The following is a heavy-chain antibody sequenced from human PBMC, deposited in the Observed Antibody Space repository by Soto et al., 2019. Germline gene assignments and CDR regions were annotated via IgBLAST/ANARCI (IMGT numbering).Heavy chain of an antibody. D-gene: IGHD2-15*01. Sequence: SQTLSLTCVGSGDTVSSNSVAWNWVRQSPSRGLEWLGRTYCRSRWYSDYAVSVRSRIDINADTSKSQVSLQLNSVTPEDTAVYYCARSEEDSDYYYYGMDVWGQGTTVTVSS. V-gene: IGHV6-1*01. CDR1: GDTVSSNSVA. CDR2: TYCRSRWYS. CDR3: ARSEEDSDYYYYGMDV. J-gene: IGHJ6*02.